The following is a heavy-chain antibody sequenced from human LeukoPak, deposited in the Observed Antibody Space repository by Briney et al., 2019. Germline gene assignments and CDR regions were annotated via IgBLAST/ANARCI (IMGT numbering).Heavy chain of an antibody. CDR2: IIPILGIA. CDR1: GGTFSSYT. J-gene: IGHJ4*02. V-gene: IGHV1-69*02. D-gene: IGHD3-3*01. Sequence: ASVKVSCKASGGTFSSYTISWVRQAPGQGLELMGRIIPILGIANYAQKFQGRVTITADKSTSTAYMELSSLRSEDTAVYYCARGPPTIFGVVTFDYWGQGTLVTVSS. CDR3: ARGPPTIFGVVTFDY.